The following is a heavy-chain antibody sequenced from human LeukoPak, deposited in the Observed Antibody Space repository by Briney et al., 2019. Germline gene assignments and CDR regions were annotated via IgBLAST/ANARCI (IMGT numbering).Heavy chain of an antibody. J-gene: IGHJ3*02. Sequence: ASVKVSCKASGYTFTGYYMHWVRQAPGQGLEWMGWINPNSGGTNYAQKFQGRVTMTRDTSISTAYMELSRLRSDDTAVYYCARDYNYGGNSKNAFDIWGQGTMVTVSS. CDR1: GYTFTGYY. D-gene: IGHD4-23*01. V-gene: IGHV1-2*02. CDR3: ARDYNYGGNSKNAFDI. CDR2: INPNSGGT.